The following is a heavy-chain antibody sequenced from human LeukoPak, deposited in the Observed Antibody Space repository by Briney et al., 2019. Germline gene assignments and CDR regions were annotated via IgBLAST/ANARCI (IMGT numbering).Heavy chain of an antibody. CDR2: ISSSGSTI. J-gene: IGHJ4*02. CDR1: GFTFSDYY. V-gene: IGHV3-11*01. D-gene: IGHD1-14*01. CDR3: ARVWNNWNHDY. Sequence: GGSLRLSCAASGFTFSDYYMSWIRQAPEKGLEWVSYISSSGSTIYYADSVKGRFTISRDNAKNSLYLQMNSLRAEDTAVYYCARVWNNWNHDYWGQGTLVTVSS.